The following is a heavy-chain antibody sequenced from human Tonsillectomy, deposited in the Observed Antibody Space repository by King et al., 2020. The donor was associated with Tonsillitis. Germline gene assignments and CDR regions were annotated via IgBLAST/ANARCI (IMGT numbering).Heavy chain of an antibody. J-gene: IGHJ3*02. D-gene: IGHD6-13*01. CDR2: IWYDGSNK. Sequence: VQLVESGGEVVQPGKSLRLSCEASGFTFNTYAMHWVRQAPGKGLEWVAGIWYDGSNKNYADSVKGRFTIARDNSKNTLSLQMNSLKDEDTALYYCAGDPGSSSWSKGAFDIWGQGTMVTVSS. V-gene: IGHV3-33*01. CDR3: AGDPGSSSWSKGAFDI. CDR1: GFTFNTYA.